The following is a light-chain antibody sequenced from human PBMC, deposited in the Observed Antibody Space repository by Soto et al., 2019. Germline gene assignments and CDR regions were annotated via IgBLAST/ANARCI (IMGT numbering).Light chain of an antibody. CDR3: QQYNSDQWT. V-gene: IGKV1-5*03. CDR1: QSISSW. CDR2: KAS. Sequence: DIQMTQSPSTLSASVGDRVTITCRASQSISSWLAWYQQKPGKAPKLLIYKASSLESGVPSRFSGSGSGTEFTLTISSLQPDDFATYYCQQYNSDQWTFGQGTKLEIK. J-gene: IGKJ2*02.